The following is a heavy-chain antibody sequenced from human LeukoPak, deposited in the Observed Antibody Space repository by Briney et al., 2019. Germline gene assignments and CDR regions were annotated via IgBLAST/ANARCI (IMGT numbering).Heavy chain of an antibody. V-gene: IGHV4-59*01. CDR1: GGSISSYY. CDR2: IYYSGNT. D-gene: IGHD6-13*01. J-gene: IGHJ4*02. CDR3: ARAGRGAAAGMDY. Sequence: PSETLSLTCTVSGGSISSYYWSWIRQPPGKGLEWIGYIYYSGNTNYNPSLKSRVTISVATSKNQFSLNLSSVTAADTAVYYCARAGRGAAAGMDYWGQGSLVTVSS.